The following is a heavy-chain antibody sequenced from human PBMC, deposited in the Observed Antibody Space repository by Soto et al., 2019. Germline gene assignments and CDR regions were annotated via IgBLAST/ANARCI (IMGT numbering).Heavy chain of an antibody. V-gene: IGHV3-30-3*01. Sequence: GGSLRLSCAASGFTFSSYAMHWVRQAPGKGLEWVAVISYDGSNKYYADSVKGRFTISRDNSKNTLYLQMNSLRAEDTAVYYCARDLITGTTRDSYGMDVWGQGTTVTVSS. CDR3: ARDLITGTTRDSYGMDV. CDR2: ISYDGSNK. J-gene: IGHJ6*02. CDR1: GFTFSSYA. D-gene: IGHD1-7*01.